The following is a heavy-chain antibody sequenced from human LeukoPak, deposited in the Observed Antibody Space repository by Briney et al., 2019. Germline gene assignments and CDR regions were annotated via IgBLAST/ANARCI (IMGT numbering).Heavy chain of an antibody. CDR1: GFSFRTYA. Sequence: PGGSLRLSCAASGFSFRTYAMTWVRHFPGKGLEWVSALGDRTYYADSVKGRFTISRDNSKSTLYLQMNSLRAEDTAVHYCVKGLSGSSGWYYFDYWGQGTLVTVSS. J-gene: IGHJ4*02. CDR3: VKGLSGSSGWYYFDY. V-gene: IGHV3-23*01. D-gene: IGHD6-19*01. CDR2: LGDRT.